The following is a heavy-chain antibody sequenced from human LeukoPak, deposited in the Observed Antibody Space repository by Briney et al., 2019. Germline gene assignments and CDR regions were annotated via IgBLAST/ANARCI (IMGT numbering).Heavy chain of an antibody. CDR1: GYTFTGYY. CDR3: ARQNGTTNDY. D-gene: IGHD1-1*01. V-gene: IGHV1-2*06. CDR2: INPNNSGT. J-gene: IGHJ4*02. Sequence: GASVKVSCKASGYTFTGYYTHWVRQAPGQGLEWMGRINPNNSGTNYAQNFQGRVTMTRDTAISTAYMELSRLRSDDTAVYHCARQNGTTNDYWGQGTLVTVSS.